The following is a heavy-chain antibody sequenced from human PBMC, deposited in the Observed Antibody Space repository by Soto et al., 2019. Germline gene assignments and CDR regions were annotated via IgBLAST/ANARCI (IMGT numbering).Heavy chain of an antibody. CDR1: GFTFSSYS. CDR3: AREVSSSSFYYGMDV. Sequence: EVQLVESGGGLVKPGGSLRLSCAASGFTFSSYSMNWVRQAPGKGLEWVSSISSSSSYIYYADSVKGRFTISRDNAKNSLYLQMNSLRAEDTAVYYCAREVSSSSFYYGMDVWGQGTTVTVSS. V-gene: IGHV3-21*01. D-gene: IGHD6-6*01. CDR2: ISSSSSYI. J-gene: IGHJ6*02.